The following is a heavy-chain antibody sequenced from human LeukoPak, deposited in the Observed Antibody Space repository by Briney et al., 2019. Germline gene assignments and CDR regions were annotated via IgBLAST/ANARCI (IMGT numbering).Heavy chain of an antibody. D-gene: IGHD3-22*01. CDR1: GGTFSSYA. V-gene: IGHV1-69*05. Sequence: SVKVSCKASGGTFSSYAISWVRQAPGQGLEWMGRIIPIFGTANYAQKFQGRVTITTDESTSTAYMELSSLRSEDTAVYYCARDMKRSSGYYPRLCYYWGQGTLVTVSS. CDR2: IIPIFGTA. CDR3: ARDMKRSSGYYPRLCYY. J-gene: IGHJ4*02.